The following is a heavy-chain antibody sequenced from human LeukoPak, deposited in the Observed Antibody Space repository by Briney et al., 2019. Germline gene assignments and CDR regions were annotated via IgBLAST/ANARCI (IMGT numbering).Heavy chain of an antibody. CDR1: NGSISTYY. V-gene: IGHV4-59*01. Sequence: SETLSLTCTVSNGSISTYYWSWIRQSPGKGLEWIGYIYYTGSTNYNPSLKSRVTISVDTSKNQFSLKLSSVTAADTAVYYCARVFSTNYYDDRGWFDPWGQGTLVTVSS. CDR3: ARVFSTNYYDDRGWFDP. CDR2: IYYTGST. D-gene: IGHD3-22*01. J-gene: IGHJ5*02.